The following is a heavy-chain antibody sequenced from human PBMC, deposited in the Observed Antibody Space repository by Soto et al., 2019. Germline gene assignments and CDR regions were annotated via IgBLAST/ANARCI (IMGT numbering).Heavy chain of an antibody. CDR1: GYTFTSYA. CDR3: ARDGGRYSSGWYSPDYYGMDV. J-gene: IGHJ6*02. Sequence: ASVKVSCKASGYTFTSYAMHWVRQAPGQRLEWMGWINAGNGNTKYSQKFQGRVTITRDTSASTAYMELSSLRSEDTAVYYCARDGGRYSSGWYSPDYYGMDVWGQGTTVTVSS. CDR2: INAGNGNT. D-gene: IGHD6-19*01. V-gene: IGHV1-3*01.